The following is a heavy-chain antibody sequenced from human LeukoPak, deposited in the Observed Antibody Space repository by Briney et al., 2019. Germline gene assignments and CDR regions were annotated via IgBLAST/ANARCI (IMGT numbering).Heavy chain of an antibody. J-gene: IGHJ3*02. CDR3: ARSPNYYYDSSGYLFDI. CDR2: IYYSGST. D-gene: IGHD3-22*01. Sequence: SETLSLTCTVSGGSINSYYWSWIRQPPGKGLEWIGYIYYSGSTNYNPSLKSRVTISVDTSKNQFSLKLSSVTAADTAVYYCARSPNYYYDSSGYLFDIWGQGTMVTVSS. V-gene: IGHV4-59*08. CDR1: GGSINSYY.